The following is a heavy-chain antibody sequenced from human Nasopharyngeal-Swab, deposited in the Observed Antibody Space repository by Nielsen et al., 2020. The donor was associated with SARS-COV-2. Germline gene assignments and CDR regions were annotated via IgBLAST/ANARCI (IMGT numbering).Heavy chain of an antibody. CDR2: INPNSGGT. V-gene: IGHV1-2*04. D-gene: IGHD2-2*01. CDR3: ARNIVVVPAAILYYYYAMDV. CDR1: GYTFTGYY. Sequence: ASVKVSCKASGYTFTGYYMHWVRQAPGQGLEWMGWINPNSGGTNYAQKFQGWVTMTRDTSISTVYMELSSLRSEDTAVYYCARNIVVVPAAILYYYYAMDVWGQGTTVTVSS. J-gene: IGHJ6*02.